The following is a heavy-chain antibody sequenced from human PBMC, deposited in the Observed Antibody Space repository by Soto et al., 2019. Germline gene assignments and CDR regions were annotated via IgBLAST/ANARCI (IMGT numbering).Heavy chain of an antibody. CDR3: ARDLLPRYSFSGFDP. D-gene: IGHD6-13*01. CDR2: INTGSGNT. J-gene: IGHJ5*02. V-gene: IGHV1-3*04. Sequence: QVQLVQSGAEVKKPGASVKVSCKASGYTFTSYAVHWVCHAPGQRHTWMGWINTGSGNTKYSQNFQGRVTMTRDTSASTAYMELSSLRSEDTAVYYCARDLLPRYSFSGFDPWGQGTLVTVSS. CDR1: GYTFTSYA.